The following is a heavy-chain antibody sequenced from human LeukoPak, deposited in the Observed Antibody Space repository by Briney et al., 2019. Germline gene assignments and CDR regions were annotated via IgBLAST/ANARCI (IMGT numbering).Heavy chain of an antibody. V-gene: IGHV1-2*02. J-gene: IGHJ5*02. CDR2: INPNSGGT. CDR1: GGTFSSYT. CDR3: AREGYCSGGSCYPNWFDP. Sequence: ASVKVSCKASGGTFSSYTISWVRQAPGQGLEWMGWINPNSGGTNYAQKFQGRVTMTRDTSISTAYMELSRLRSDDTAVYYCAREGYCSGGSCYPNWFDPWGQGTLVTVSS. D-gene: IGHD2-15*01.